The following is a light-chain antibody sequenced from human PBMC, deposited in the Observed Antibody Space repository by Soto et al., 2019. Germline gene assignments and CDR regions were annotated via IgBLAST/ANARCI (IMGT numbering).Light chain of an antibody. CDR3: QQFGDSPPAFT. CDR1: RSVSSRY. J-gene: IGKJ2*01. V-gene: IGKV3-20*01. CDR2: GAS. Sequence: ESMLTQSPGTLSLSPGKRATLSCRASRSVSSRYITWYQQKPGQAPRLLIYGASIRATGIPDRFSGSGSGTDFTLTISRLEAEDFAVYYCQQFGDSPPAFTFGQGTKLEI.